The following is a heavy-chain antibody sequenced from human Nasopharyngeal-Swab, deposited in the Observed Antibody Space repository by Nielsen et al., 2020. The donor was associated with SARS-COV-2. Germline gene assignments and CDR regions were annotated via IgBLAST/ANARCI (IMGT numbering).Heavy chain of an antibody. CDR3: ARDSSSWYPNAPFDY. V-gene: IGHV4-4*07. CDR2: IYTSGST. J-gene: IGHJ4*02. Sequence: SETLSLTCGANGGSFSGYYWSWIRQPAGKGLEWIGRIYTSGSTNYNPSLKSRVTMSVDTSKNQFSLKLSSVTAADTAVYYCARDSSSWYPNAPFDYWGQGTLVTVSS. D-gene: IGHD6-13*01. CDR1: GGSFSGYY.